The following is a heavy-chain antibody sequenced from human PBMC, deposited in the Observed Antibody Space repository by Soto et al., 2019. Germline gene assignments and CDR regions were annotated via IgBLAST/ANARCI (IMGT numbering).Heavy chain of an antibody. CDR3: ARGRYGDY. J-gene: IGHJ4*02. D-gene: IGHD1-1*01. Sequence: QVHLVQSGAEVKKPGASVKVSCKGSGYGFTTYGITWLRQAPGQGLECMAWIRAHNGNTNYAQKLQGRVTVTRDTSTSAAYMEMRILRSDDTAVNYCARGRYGDYWGQGALVTVSS. CDR1: GYGFTTYG. CDR2: IRAHNGNT. V-gene: IGHV1-18*01.